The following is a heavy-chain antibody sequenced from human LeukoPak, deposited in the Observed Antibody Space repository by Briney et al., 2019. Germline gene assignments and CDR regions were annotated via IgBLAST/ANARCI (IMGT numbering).Heavy chain of an antibody. CDR1: GFTFSSYE. D-gene: IGHD3-22*01. J-gene: IGHJ5*02. V-gene: IGHV3-48*03. Sequence: PGGSLRLSCAAPGFTFSSYEMNWVRQAPGKGLEWVSYISSSGSTIYYADSVKGRFTISRDNAKNSLYLQMNSLRAEDTAVYYCARATYYYDRASHPWGQGTLVTVSS. CDR3: ARATYYYDRASHP. CDR2: ISSSGSTI.